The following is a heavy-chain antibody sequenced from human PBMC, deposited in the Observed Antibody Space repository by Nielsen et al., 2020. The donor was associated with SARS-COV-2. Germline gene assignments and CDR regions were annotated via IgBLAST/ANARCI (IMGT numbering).Heavy chain of an antibody. CDR1: VYTFTSYA. V-gene: IGHV1-3*01. Sequence: ASVKVSCKASVYTFTSYAMHWVRQAPGQRLEWMGWINAGNGNTKYSQKFQGRVTITRDTSASTAYMELSSLRSEDTAVYYCARQSGSYLHYFYYWGQGTLVTVSS. CDR2: INAGNGNT. J-gene: IGHJ4*02. D-gene: IGHD1-26*01. CDR3: ARQSGSYLHYFYY.